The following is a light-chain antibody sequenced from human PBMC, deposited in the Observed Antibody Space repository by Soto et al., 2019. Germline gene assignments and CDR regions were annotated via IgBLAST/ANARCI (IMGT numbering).Light chain of an antibody. Sequence: QSALTQPRSVSASPGQSVTISCTGTTSDVGGYNYVSWYQQHPGQAPKLMIYDVTKRPSGVPDRFSGSKSGNTASLTISGLQAEDEADYYCCSYAGSYTWVFGGGTQLTVL. V-gene: IGLV2-11*01. CDR1: TSDVGGYNY. CDR3: CSYAGSYTWV. CDR2: DVT. J-gene: IGLJ3*02.